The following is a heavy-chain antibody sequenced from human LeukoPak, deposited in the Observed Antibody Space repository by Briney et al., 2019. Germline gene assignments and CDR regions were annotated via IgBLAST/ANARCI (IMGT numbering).Heavy chain of an antibody. D-gene: IGHD5-18*01. V-gene: IGHV3-74*01. CDR3: AKVDTAMEDAFDI. CDR1: GFTFSSYW. J-gene: IGHJ3*02. Sequence: PGGSLRLSCGASGFTFSSYWMHWVRQAPGKGLVWVSRINSDGSSTSYADSVKGRFTISRDNAKNTLYLQMNSLRAEDTAVYYCAKVDTAMEDAFDIWGQGTMVTVSS. CDR2: INSDGSST.